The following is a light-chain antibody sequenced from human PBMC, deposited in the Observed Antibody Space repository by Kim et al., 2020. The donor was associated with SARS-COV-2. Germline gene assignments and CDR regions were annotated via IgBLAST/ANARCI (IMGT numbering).Light chain of an antibody. Sequence: DIQMTQSPSTLSASVGDRVTITCRASQSVNNWLAWYQQKPGKAPKLLIFEASTLQSGVPLGFSGSGSGTEFTLTISGLQPDDFATYYCQQYNSYPWTFGQGTKVDIK. CDR3: QQYNSYPWT. J-gene: IGKJ1*01. CDR1: QSVNNW. V-gene: IGKV1-5*03. CDR2: EAS.